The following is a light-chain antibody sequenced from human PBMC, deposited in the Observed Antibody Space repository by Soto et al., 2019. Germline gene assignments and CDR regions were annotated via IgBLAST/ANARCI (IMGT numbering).Light chain of an antibody. CDR3: QQCANAPLT. J-gene: IGKJ4*01. Sequence: DIQMTQSPSSPSASVGDRVTITCQASQDISNYLNWFQQKPGRAPKLLISDASNLVTGVPSRFSGSRSGTDFVFTITSLQPEDVATYYCQQCANAPLTFGGGTRVEIK. CDR2: DAS. CDR1: QDISNY. V-gene: IGKV1-33*01.